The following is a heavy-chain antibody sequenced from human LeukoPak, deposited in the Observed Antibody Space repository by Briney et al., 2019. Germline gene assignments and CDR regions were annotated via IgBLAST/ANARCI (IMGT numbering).Heavy chain of an antibody. CDR1: GASISSYY. CDR2: ISGSGGST. CDR3: AKRCYYDSSGYYSPYFDY. Sequence: ETLSLTCSVSGASISSYYWSWVRQAPGKGLEWVSAISGSGGSTYYADSVKGRFTISRDNSKNTLYLQMNSLRAEDTAVYYCAKRCYYDSSGYYSPYFDYWGQGTLVTVSS. J-gene: IGHJ4*02. V-gene: IGHV3-23*01. D-gene: IGHD3-22*01.